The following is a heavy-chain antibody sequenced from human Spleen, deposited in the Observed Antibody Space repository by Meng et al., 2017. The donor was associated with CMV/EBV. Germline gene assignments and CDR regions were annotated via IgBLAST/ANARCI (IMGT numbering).Heavy chain of an antibody. V-gene: IGHV4/OR15-8*01. D-gene: IGHD6-13*01. Sequence: SETLSLTCNVSGGSISSSYWNWVRQPPGKGLEWIGEIYHSGSTNYNPSLKSRVTISVDKSKNQFSLKLSSVTAADTAVYYCASSSWYSIIYYYYGMDVWGQGTTVTVSS. J-gene: IGHJ6*02. CDR2: IYHSGST. CDR1: GGSISSSY. CDR3: ASSSWYSIIYYYYGMDV.